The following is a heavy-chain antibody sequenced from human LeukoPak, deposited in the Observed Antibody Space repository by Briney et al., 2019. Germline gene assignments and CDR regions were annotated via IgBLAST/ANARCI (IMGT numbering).Heavy chain of an antibody. CDR3: ARVKGSGYRNSIDY. Sequence: PGGSLRLSCAASGFTFDDYAMNWVRQAPGKGLEWVSGINWNGGSTYYRDSVKGRFTISRDNAKNSLYLQMNSLRAEDTALYYCARVKGSGYRNSIDYWGQATLVTVSS. D-gene: IGHD3-3*01. CDR1: GFTFDDYA. CDR2: INWNGGST. V-gene: IGHV3-20*04. J-gene: IGHJ4*02.